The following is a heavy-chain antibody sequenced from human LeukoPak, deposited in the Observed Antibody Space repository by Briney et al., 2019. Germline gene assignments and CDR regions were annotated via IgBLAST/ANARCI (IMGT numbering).Heavy chain of an antibody. CDR2: IYTSGST. J-gene: IGHJ6*03. CDR3: AREWSTYYYYMDV. D-gene: IGHD5/OR15-5a*01. V-gene: IGHV4-4*08. CDR1: GGSISRHS. Sequence: PSETLSLTCTVSGGSISRHSWNWIRQPPGKGLEWIGYIYTSGSTNYNPSLKSRVTMSVDTSKNQFSLKLSSVTAADTAVYYCAREWSTYYYYMDVWGKGTTVTVSS.